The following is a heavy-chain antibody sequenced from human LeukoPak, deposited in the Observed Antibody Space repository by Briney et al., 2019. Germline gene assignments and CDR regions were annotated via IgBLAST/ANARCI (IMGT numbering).Heavy chain of an antibody. V-gene: IGHV1-3*01. CDR2: INAGNGNT. J-gene: IGHJ6*04. D-gene: IGHD2-2*01. CDR1: GYTFTSYA. Sequence: ASVTVSCKASGYTFTSYAMHWVRQAPGQRLEWMGWINAGNGNTKYSQKFQGRVTITRDTSASTAYMELSSLRSEDTAVYYCARGYCSSTSCPPLYGMDVWGKGTTVTVSS. CDR3: ARGYCSSTSCPPLYGMDV.